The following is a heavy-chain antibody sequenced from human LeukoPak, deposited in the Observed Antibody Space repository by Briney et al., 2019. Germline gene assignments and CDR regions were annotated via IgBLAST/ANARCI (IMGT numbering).Heavy chain of an antibody. D-gene: IGHD3-10*01. CDR3: AINDGSGSYYKSDY. CDR1: GGSFSGYY. J-gene: IGHJ4*02. Sequence: SETLSLTCAVYGGSFSGYYWSWVRQFPGKGLEWMGEISYSGSTNYNPSLKSRVTISIDTSKNQFSLKMRSVTDADTAVYYCAINDGSGSYYKSDYWGRGTLVTVSS. CDR2: ISYSGST. V-gene: IGHV4-34*01.